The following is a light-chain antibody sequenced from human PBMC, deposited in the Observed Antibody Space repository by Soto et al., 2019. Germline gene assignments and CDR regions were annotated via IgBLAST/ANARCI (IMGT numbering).Light chain of an antibody. J-gene: IGKJ1*01. CDR3: QQYNNWPPLT. Sequence: EIVMTQSPATLSVSPGERATLSCRASQSVGSKLAWYQQKPGQAPRLLIYRASTRATGIPARFSGSGSGTEFTLTISSLQSEDFAVYYCQQYNNWPPLTFGQGTKVDIK. CDR2: RAS. CDR1: QSVGSK. V-gene: IGKV3-15*01.